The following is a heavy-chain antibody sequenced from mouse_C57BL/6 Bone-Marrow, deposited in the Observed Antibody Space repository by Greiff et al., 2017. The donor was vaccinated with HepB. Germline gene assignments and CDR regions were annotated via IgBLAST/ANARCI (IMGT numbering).Heavy chain of an antibody. CDR3: AREGNIYDGYYWFAY. V-gene: IGHV1-54*01. CDR1: GYAFTNYL. J-gene: IGHJ3*01. CDR2: INPGSGGT. D-gene: IGHD2-3*01. Sequence: QVQLKESGAELVRPGTSVKVSCKASGYAFTNYLIEWVKQRPGQGLEWIGVINPGSGGTNYNEKFKGKATLTADKSSSTAYMQLSSLTSEDSAVYFCAREGNIYDGYYWFAYWGQGTLVTVSA.